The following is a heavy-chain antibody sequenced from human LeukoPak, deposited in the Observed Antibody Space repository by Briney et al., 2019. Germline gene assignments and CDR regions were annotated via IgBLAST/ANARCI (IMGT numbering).Heavy chain of an antibody. CDR2: IDKDGSEI. Sequence: GGSLRLSCAASGFTFSNYWMNWVRQAPGKGMEWVASIDKDGSEILYVDSVKGRFTISRDNAKNSLYLQMNSLRAEDTAVYYCAAGAGWLIDWWGQGTLVTVSS. CDR3: AAGAGWLIDW. CDR1: GFTFSNYW. J-gene: IGHJ4*02. D-gene: IGHD6-19*01. V-gene: IGHV3-7*01.